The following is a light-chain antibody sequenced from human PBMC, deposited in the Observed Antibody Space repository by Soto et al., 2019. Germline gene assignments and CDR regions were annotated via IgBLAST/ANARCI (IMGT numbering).Light chain of an antibody. J-gene: IGKJ1*01. CDR2: KAS. CDR1: QSISTW. V-gene: IGKV1-5*03. CDR3: QQYDNWPWT. Sequence: DIQMTQSPSTLPASVGDRVTITCRASQSISTWLAWYQQKPGKAPNLLIYKASYLASGVPSRFSGGGSGTEFTLTISSLQPDDFAVYYCQQYDNWPWTFGQGTKVDI.